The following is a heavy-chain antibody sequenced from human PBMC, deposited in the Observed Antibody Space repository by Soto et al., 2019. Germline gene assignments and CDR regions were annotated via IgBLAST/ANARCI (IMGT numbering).Heavy chain of an antibody. Sequence: QVQLQQWGAGLLKPSETLSLTCAVYGGSFSGYYWNWIRQPPGKGLEWIGETNHSGSTNYNPSRKRRATLSVDTSKTQFSLKLSSVAAADTAVYCCARGWGRIFGYWGQGTLVTVSS. CDR3: ARGWGRIFGY. CDR1: GGSFSGYY. J-gene: IGHJ4*02. CDR2: TNHSGST. V-gene: IGHV4-34*01. D-gene: IGHD7-27*01.